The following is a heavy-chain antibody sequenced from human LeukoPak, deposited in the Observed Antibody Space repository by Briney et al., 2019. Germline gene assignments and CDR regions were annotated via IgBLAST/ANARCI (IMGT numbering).Heavy chain of an antibody. V-gene: IGHV3-30-3*01. J-gene: IGHJ4*02. CDR2: ISYDGSNK. D-gene: IGHD3-10*01. Sequence: GGSLRLSCAASGFTFSSYAMHWVRQAPGKGLEWVAVISYDGSNKYYADSVKGRFTISRDNSKNTLYLQMNSLRAEDTAVYYCARDHRFGELFLDYWGQGTLVTVSS. CDR1: GFTFSSYA. CDR3: ARDHRFGELFLDY.